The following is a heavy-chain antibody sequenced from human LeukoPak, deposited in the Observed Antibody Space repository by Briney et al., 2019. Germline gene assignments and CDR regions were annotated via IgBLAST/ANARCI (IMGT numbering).Heavy chain of an antibody. CDR3: ANCHRGYSYGFPGY. CDR1: GFTFSSYA. Sequence: GGSMRLSCAASGFTFSSYAMHWVRQAPGKGLEWVAVISYDGSNKYYADSVKGRFTISRDNSKNTLYLQMNSLRAEDTAVYYCANCHRGYSYGFPGYWGQGTLVTVSS. V-gene: IGHV3-30*04. D-gene: IGHD5-18*01. J-gene: IGHJ4*02. CDR2: ISYDGSNK.